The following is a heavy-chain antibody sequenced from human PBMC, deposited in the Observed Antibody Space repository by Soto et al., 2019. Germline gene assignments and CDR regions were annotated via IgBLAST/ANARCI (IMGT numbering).Heavy chain of an antibody. CDR2: LNGAGGST. CDR3: AAPRDEYGSGISWFTYGMDV. D-gene: IGHD3-10*01. CDR1: GFTFSDYA. Sequence: GASVKVSCLASGFTFSDYAMTWVRHVPGRGLEWVSSLNGAGGSTYYADSVRGRFTISRDNSQNTLFLQMNRLTVDDTAIYYCAAPRDEYGSGISWFTYGMDVWGQGTTVTVSS. V-gene: IGHV3-23*01. J-gene: IGHJ6*02.